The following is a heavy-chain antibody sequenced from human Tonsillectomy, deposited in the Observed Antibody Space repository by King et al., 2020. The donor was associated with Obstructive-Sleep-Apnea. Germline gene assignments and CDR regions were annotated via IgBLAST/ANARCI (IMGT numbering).Heavy chain of an antibody. Sequence: VQLVESGGGVVQPGRSLRLSCAASGFTFSSYGMHWVRQAPGKGLEWVAVIWDDGSNKYYADSVKGRFTISRDNSKNTLYLQMNSLRAEDTAVYYCARDAYSGSWSPFDYGGQGTLVTVSS. CDR3: ARDAYSGSWSPFDY. CDR2: IWDDGSNK. V-gene: IGHV3-33*01. J-gene: IGHJ4*02. CDR1: GFTFSSYG. D-gene: IGHD6-13*01.